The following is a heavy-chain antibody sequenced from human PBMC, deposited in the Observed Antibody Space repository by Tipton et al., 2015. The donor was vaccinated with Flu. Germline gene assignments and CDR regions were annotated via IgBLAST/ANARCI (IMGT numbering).Heavy chain of an antibody. D-gene: IGHD2/OR15-2a*01. CDR3: ARYRNRRGRYFDY. CDR1: GGSISSYY. CDR2: IYYSGST. V-gene: IGHV4-59*01. Sequence: TLSLTCTVSGGSISSYYWSWIRQPPGKGLEWIGYIYYSGSTNYNPSLKSRVTISVDTSKNQFSLKLSSVTAADTAVDYCARYRNRRGRYFDYWGQGTLVPVSS. J-gene: IGHJ4*02.